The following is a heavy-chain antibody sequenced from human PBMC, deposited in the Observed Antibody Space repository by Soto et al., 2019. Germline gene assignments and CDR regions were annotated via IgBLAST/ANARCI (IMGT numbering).Heavy chain of an antibody. CDR3: ARHHLDTAMVDAFDI. Sequence: ASVTVSCEASGYTFTSYGISWVRQAPGLGLEWMGWISAYNGNTNYAKKLQGRVTMTTDTSTSTAYMELRSLRSEDTAVYYCARHHLDTAMVDAFDIWGEGSMVTVSS. D-gene: IGHD5-18*01. J-gene: IGHJ3*02. CDR2: ISAYNGNT. CDR1: GYTFTSYG. V-gene: IGHV1-18*04.